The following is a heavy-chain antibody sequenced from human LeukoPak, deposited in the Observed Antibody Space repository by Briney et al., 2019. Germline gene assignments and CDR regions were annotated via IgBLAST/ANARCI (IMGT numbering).Heavy chain of an antibody. J-gene: IGHJ4*02. CDR3: ARISDDYYGSGSKVDY. CDR2: IYYSGST. V-gene: IGHV4-39*01. D-gene: IGHD3-10*01. CDR1: GGSIRSSSYY. Sequence: PSETLSPTCTVSGGSIRSSSYYWDWIRQPPGKGLEWIGSIYYSGSTYYNPSLKSRVTISVDTSKNQFSLKLSSVTAADTAVYYCARISDDYYGSGSKVDYWGQGTLVTVSS.